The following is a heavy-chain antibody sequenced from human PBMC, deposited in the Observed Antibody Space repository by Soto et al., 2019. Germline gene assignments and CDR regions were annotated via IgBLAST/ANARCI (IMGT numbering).Heavy chain of an antibody. CDR1: GGSFSGYY. CDR3: ARVIGYSYGNDY. CDR2: INHSGST. Sequence: PSETLSLTCAVYGGSFSGYYWSWIRQPPGKWLEWIGEINHSGSTNYNPSLKSRVTISVDTSKNQFSLKLSSVTAADTAVYYCARVIGYSYGNDYWGQGXLVTVYS. V-gene: IGHV4-34*01. D-gene: IGHD5-18*01. J-gene: IGHJ4*02.